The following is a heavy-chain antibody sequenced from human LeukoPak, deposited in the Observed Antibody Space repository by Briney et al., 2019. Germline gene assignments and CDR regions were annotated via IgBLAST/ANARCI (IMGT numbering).Heavy chain of an antibody. D-gene: IGHD1-26*01. V-gene: IGHV3-66*02. J-gene: IGHJ4*02. Sequence: GGSLRLSCAASGFTVSSNYMGWVRQAPGKGLEWLSIIYSGGSTYYADSVKGRFTISRDNSKNTLYLRMNSLRAEDTAVYYCARDEWELLRAYWGQGTLVTVSS. CDR3: ARDEWELLRAY. CDR1: GFTVSSNY. CDR2: IYSGGST.